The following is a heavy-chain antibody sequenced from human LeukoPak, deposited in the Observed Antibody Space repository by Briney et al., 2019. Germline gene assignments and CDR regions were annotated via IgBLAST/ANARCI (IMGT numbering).Heavy chain of an antibody. Sequence: ASVKVSCKTSGYTFTTYFIHGVRQAPGQGLEWMGGINPYSGDTKYAQKFQGRVTMTRDTSISTAYMELSRLMSDDTAVYYCARYWAEPAATDDAFDIWGQGTMVVVSS. CDR3: ARYWAEPAATDDAFDI. J-gene: IGHJ3*02. D-gene: IGHD2-15*01. CDR2: INPYSGDT. CDR1: GYTFTTYF. V-gene: IGHV1-2*02.